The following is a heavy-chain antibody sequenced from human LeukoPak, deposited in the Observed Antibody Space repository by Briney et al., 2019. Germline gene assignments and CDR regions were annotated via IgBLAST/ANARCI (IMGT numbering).Heavy chain of an antibody. CDR3: AKCGTSSGFDY. CDR1: EFTFSNYA. Sequence: PGGSLRLSCAASEFTFSNYAMAWVRQAPGKGLEWGSAISGSGGSTYYADSVKGRFTISRDNSKNTLYLQMNSLRAEDTAVYYCAKCGTSSGFDYWGQGSLVTVSS. V-gene: IGHV3-23*01. J-gene: IGHJ4*02. CDR2: ISGSGGST. D-gene: IGHD1/OR15-1a*01.